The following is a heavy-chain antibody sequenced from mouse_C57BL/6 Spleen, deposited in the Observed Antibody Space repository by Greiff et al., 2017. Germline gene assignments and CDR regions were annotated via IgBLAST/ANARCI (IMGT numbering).Heavy chain of an antibody. J-gene: IGHJ1*03. D-gene: IGHD2-4*01. CDR3: ARRGGYDYDGDWYFDV. Sequence: QVTLKVSGPGILQSSQTLSLTCSFSGFSLSTSGMGVSWIRQPSGKGLEWLAHIYWDDDKRYNQSLKSRLTISKDTSRNPVLLNVNRVDAADAATYYCARRGGYDYDGDWYFDVWGTGTTVTVSA. V-gene: IGHV8-12*01. CDR1: GFSLSTSGMG. CDR2: IYWDDDK.